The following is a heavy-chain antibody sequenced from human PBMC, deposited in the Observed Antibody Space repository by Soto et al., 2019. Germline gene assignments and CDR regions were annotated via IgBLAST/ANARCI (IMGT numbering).Heavy chain of an antibody. V-gene: IGHV4-4*02. CDR1: SGSISSSNW. J-gene: IGHJ5*02. D-gene: IGHD6-13*01. CDR3: ARHQGSSPPNWSDP. Sequence: QVQLQESGPGLVKPSGTLSLTCAVSSGSISSSNWGSWVRHPPGKGLEWIGEIYHSGSTNYNPSLKSRVTISVDKSKNQFSLKLSSVTAADTAVYYCARHQGSSPPNWSDPWGQGTLVTVSS. CDR2: IYHSGST.